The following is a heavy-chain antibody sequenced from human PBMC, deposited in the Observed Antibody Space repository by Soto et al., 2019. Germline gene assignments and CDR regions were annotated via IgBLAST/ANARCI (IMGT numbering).Heavy chain of an antibody. CDR1: GFTFSSYS. CDR3: AKGGRQWLVTSDFNY. CDR2: ISSSSSNI. J-gene: IGHJ4*02. V-gene: IGHV3-21*01. Sequence: PGGSLRLSCAASGFTFSSYSMNWVRQAPGKGLEWVSSISSSSSNIYYADSVKGRFTISRDSAKNTVSLEMNSLRAEDTAVYYCAKGGRQWLVTSDFNYWGQGALVTVSS. D-gene: IGHD6-19*01.